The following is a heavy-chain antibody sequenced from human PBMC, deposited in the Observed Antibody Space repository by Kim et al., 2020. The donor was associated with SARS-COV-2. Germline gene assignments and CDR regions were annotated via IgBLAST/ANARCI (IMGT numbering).Heavy chain of an antibody. D-gene: IGHD6-13*01. Sequence: GGSLRLSCAASGFTFSSYAMSWVRQAPGKGLEWVSAISGSGGSTYYADSVKGRFTISRDNSKNTLYLQMNSLRAEDTAVYYCAKDLRQQLAPTYFDYWGQGTLVTVSS. CDR1: GFTFSSYA. J-gene: IGHJ4*02. CDR3: AKDLRQQLAPTYFDY. V-gene: IGHV3-23*01. CDR2: ISGSGGST.